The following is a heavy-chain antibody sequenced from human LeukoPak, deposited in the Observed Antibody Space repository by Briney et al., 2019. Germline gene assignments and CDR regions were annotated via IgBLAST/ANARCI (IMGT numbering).Heavy chain of an antibody. CDR3: ARDPSSNYYGSGSLDY. Sequence: PGGSLRLSCAASGFTFSSYDMNWVRQAPGKGLEWVSYISSSGGTIYYADSVKGRFTISRDNAKNSLCLQMNSLRAEDTAVYYCARDPSSNYYGSGSLDYWGQGTLVTVSS. V-gene: IGHV3-48*03. CDR2: ISSSGGTI. J-gene: IGHJ4*02. D-gene: IGHD3-10*01. CDR1: GFTFSSYD.